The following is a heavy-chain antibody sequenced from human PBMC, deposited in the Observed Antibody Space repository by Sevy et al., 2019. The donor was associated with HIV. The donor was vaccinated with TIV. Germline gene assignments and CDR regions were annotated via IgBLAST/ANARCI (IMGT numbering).Heavy chain of an antibody. CDR2: IYYSGST. CDR1: GGSISSYY. CDR3: ARESIATVGDFDY. J-gene: IGHJ4*02. Sequence: SETLSLTCTVSGGSISSYYWSWIRQPPGKGLEWIGYIYYSGSTNYNPSLKSRVTMSLDTSKNQFSLKLSSVTAADTAIYYCARESIATVGDFDYWGQGTLVTVSS. V-gene: IGHV4-59*01. D-gene: IGHD6-13*01.